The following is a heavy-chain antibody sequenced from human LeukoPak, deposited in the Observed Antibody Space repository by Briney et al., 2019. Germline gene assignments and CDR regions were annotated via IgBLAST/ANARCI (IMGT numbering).Heavy chain of an antibody. D-gene: IGHD3-22*01. V-gene: IGHV4-34*01. CDR2: INHSGST. Sequence: SETLSLTCAVYGGSFSGYYWSWIRQPPGKGLEWIGEINHSGSTNYNPSLKSRVTISVDMSKNQLSLKLSSVTAADTAVYYCARDGYYESSGYDAFDIWGQGTMVTVSS. CDR1: GGSFSGYY. J-gene: IGHJ3*02. CDR3: ARDGYYESSGYDAFDI.